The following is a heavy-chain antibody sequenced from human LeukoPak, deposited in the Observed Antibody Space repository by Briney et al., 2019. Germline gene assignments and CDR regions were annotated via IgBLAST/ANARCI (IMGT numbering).Heavy chain of an antibody. CDR3: ARVGYSYVINDWSRTGLGAYPTKYYYHMDV. J-gene: IGHJ6*03. CDR1: GGSFSGYY. CDR2: INHSGST. Sequence: SETLSLTCAVYGGSFSGYYWSWIRQPPGKGLEWIGEINHSGSTNYNPSLKSRVTISGDTSKNQFSLKLSSVTTADTAVYFCARVGYSYVINDWSRTGLGAYPTKYYYHMDVWGKGTTVTVSS. V-gene: IGHV4-34*01. D-gene: IGHD5-18*01.